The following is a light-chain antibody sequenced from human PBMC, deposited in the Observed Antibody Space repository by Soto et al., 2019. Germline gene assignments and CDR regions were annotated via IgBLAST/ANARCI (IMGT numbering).Light chain of an antibody. CDR1: NIGTKS. Sequence: SYELTQPPSVSVSPGQTASITCGGDNIGTKSVHWYQQRPGQAPVLVVYDDKKRPSGIPERFSGSNSGNTATLTISRVETGDEADYYCQVCERLSDHNFVFGGGTKVTVL. V-gene: IGLV3-21*02. J-gene: IGLJ1*01. CDR3: QVCERLSDHNFV. CDR2: DDK.